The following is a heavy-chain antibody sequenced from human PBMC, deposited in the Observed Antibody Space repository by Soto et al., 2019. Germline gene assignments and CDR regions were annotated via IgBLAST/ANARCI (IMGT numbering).Heavy chain of an antibody. Sequence: QVQLHESGPGLVKPSETLSLICTVSGDSVNSGSYYWSWIRQPPGKGLEWIGYVYFSGSTNYNPSLKSRVTISVDTSKNQFSLKLNSVTAADTAVYYCARVGGSSSYYFDYWGQGTLVTVSS. D-gene: IGHD1-26*01. CDR3: ARVGGSSSYYFDY. CDR2: VYFSGST. CDR1: GDSVNSGSYY. J-gene: IGHJ4*02. V-gene: IGHV4-61*01.